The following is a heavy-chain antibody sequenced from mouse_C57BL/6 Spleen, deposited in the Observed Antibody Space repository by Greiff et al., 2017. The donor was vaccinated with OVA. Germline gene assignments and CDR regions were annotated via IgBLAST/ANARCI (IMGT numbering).Heavy chain of an antibody. CDR1: GYAFTNYL. J-gene: IGHJ2*01. D-gene: IGHD2-4*01. CDR2: INPGSGGT. Sequence: VQLQQSGAELVRPGTSVKVSCKASGYAFTNYLIAWVKQRPGPGLEWIGVINPGSGGTNYNEKFKGKATLTADKSSSTAYMQLSSLTSEDSAVYFGARRDYDGYYFDYWGQGTTRTVSS. V-gene: IGHV1-54*01. CDR3: ARRDYDGYYFDY.